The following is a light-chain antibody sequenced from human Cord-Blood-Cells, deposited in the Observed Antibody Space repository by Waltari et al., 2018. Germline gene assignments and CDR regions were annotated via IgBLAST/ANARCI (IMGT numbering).Light chain of an antibody. Sequence: QSALTQPRSLSGSPGQSVTISCPGTSSHVAGYNSVSWYQQHPGKAPKLMIYDVSKRPSGVPDRFSGSKSGNTASLTISGLQAEDEADYYCCSYAGSYTFVFGGGTKLTVL. CDR3: CSYAGSYTFV. CDR1: SSHVAGYNS. V-gene: IGLV2-11*01. J-gene: IGLJ2*01. CDR2: DVS.